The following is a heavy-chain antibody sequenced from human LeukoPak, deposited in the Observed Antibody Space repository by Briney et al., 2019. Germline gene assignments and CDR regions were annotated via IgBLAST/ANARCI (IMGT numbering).Heavy chain of an antibody. CDR1: GFTFSSYA. J-gene: IGHJ4*02. CDR3: AKDCSSTSCPTSDY. Sequence: GGSLRLSCAASGFTFSSYAMSWVRQAPGKGLEWVSAISGSGVSTYYADSVKGRFTISRDNSKNTLYLQMNGLRAEDTAVYYCAKDCSSTSCPTSDYWGQGTLVTVSS. CDR2: ISGSGVST. D-gene: IGHD2-2*01. V-gene: IGHV3-23*01.